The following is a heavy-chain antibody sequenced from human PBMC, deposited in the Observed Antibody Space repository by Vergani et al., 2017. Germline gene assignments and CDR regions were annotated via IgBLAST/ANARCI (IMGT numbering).Heavy chain of an antibody. V-gene: IGHV4-59*12. CDR2: IYYSGST. J-gene: IGHJ6*03. CDR3: ARAHSGSYSGYYYYYYMDV. Sequence: QLQLQESGPGLVKPSETLSLTCTVSGGSISSYYWSWIRQPPGKGLEWIGYIYYSGSTNYNPSLKSRVTISVDTSKNQFSLKLSSVTAADTAVYYCARAHSGSYSGYYYYYYMDVWGKGTTVTVSS. CDR1: GGSISSYY. D-gene: IGHD1-26*01.